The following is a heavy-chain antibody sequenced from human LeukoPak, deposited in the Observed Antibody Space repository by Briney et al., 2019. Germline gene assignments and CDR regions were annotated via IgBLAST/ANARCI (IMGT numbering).Heavy chain of an antibody. CDR1: GFTFSTYA. CDR2: VSGTGGRT. Sequence: PGGSLRLSCAASGFTFSTYAMSWVRQAPGKGLEWVSVVSGTGGRTYYADSVKGRFTISRDNSKNTLYLQMNSLRAEDTAVYYCAKGVDSSSWYSFDYWGQGTLVTVSS. CDR3: AKGVDSSSWYSFDY. J-gene: IGHJ4*02. D-gene: IGHD6-13*01. V-gene: IGHV3-23*01.